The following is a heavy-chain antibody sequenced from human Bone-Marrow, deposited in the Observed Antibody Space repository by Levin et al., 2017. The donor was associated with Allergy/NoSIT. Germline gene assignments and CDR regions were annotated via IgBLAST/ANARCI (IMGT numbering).Heavy chain of an antibody. V-gene: IGHV1-2*02. CDR2: INPNPNTGGA. CDR3: ARVKSRWYFDY. D-gene: IGHD5-24*01. CDR1: GYTFSDYY. Sequence: AASVKVSCKASGYTFSDYYIHWVRQAPGQGLEWMGWINPNPNTGGANYAQNFQGRLTMTWDTSISTASMELSSLTPDDTAMYYCARVKSRWYFDYWGQGTLLTVSS. J-gene: IGHJ4*02.